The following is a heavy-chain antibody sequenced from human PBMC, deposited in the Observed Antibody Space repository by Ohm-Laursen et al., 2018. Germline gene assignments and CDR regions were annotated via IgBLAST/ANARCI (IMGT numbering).Heavy chain of an antibody. D-gene: IGHD3/OR15-3a*01. J-gene: IGHJ4*02. Sequence: SLRLSCAASGFTVSGNYMSWLRQAPGKGLEWVSVIYSGGSTYYPASMEGRFTISRENDKNSLYLQVDSLRAGDTAVYYCAREERGSDFQGIDYWGQGTLVTVSS. V-gene: IGHV3-53*01. CDR3: AREERGSDFQGIDY. CDR2: IYSGGST. CDR1: GFTVSGNY.